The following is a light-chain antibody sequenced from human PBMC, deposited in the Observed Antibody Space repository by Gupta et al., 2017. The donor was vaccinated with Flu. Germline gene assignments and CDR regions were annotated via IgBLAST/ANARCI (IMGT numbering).Light chain of an antibody. V-gene: IGKV3-15*01. J-gene: IGKJ5*01. CDR1: QSVSSN. CDR3: QHYNNWPIT. CDR2: GAF. Sequence: EIVMTPSPGTLSVSPGESATLSCRASQSVSSNLAWFQQKPGQAPRLLIYGAFTRATGSPARFSGSGSGTEFTLTISSLQSEDFAVYYCQHYNNWPITFGQGTRLDIK.